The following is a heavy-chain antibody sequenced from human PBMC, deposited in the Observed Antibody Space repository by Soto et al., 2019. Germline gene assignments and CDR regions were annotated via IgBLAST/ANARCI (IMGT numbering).Heavy chain of an antibody. CDR3: ARLRQLGELDY. J-gene: IGHJ4*02. D-gene: IGHD1-1*01. CDR2: IYHSGST. Sequence: PSETLSLTCAVSGNSISSDYYWGWIRQPPGKGLEWIGSIYHSGSTYYNPSLKSRVTISVDMSKNRFSLKMSSVTAADTAVYYCARLRQLGELDYWGQGTLVTVSS. CDR1: GNSISSDYY. V-gene: IGHV4-38-2*01.